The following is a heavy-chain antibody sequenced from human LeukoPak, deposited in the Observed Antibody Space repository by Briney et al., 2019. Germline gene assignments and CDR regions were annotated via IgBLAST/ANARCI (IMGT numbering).Heavy chain of an antibody. V-gene: IGHV1-2*02. J-gene: IGHJ4*02. Sequence: GASVKVSCKASGYTFTEHFIHWVRQAPGQGLQYMGWIHPASANTVYAQVFHGRVTLTRDTPATTTYMELSGLRSDDTAVYYCARDLRPANLWGQGTLVTVSS. CDR3: ARDLRPANL. CDR2: IHPASANT. CDR1: GYTFTEHF. D-gene: IGHD1-7*01.